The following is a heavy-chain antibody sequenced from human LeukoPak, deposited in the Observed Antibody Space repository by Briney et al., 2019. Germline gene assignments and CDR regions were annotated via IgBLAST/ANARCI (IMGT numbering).Heavy chain of an antibody. Sequence: SETLSLTCTVSGGSISGSSYYWGWIRQPPGKGLEWIGSIYYSGSTYYNPSLKSRVTISVDTSKNQFSLKLNSVTATDTAVYYCAREDYGDYVDAFDIWGQGTMVTVSS. CDR1: GGSISGSSYY. CDR2: IYYSGST. D-gene: IGHD4-17*01. CDR3: AREDYGDYVDAFDI. J-gene: IGHJ3*02. V-gene: IGHV4-39*02.